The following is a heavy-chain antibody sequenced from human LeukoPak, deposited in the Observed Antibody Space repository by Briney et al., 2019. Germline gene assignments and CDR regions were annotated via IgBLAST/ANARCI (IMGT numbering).Heavy chain of an antibody. CDR1: GFTFSRHA. J-gene: IGHJ6*03. Sequence: PGGSLRLSCAASGFTFSRHAMGWVRQAPGKGLEWVSSISGRGDNTYYTDSVKGRFTISRDNSKNTVYLQMNSLRGADTAEYYCVKVVEVAAAWDDYYYYYIDVWGKETSVIVSS. D-gene: IGHD2-15*01. CDR2: ISGRGDNT. CDR3: VKVVEVAAAWDDYYYYYIDV. V-gene: IGHV3-23*01.